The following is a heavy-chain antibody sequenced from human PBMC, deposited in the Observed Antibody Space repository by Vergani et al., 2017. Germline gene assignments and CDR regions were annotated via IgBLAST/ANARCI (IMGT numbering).Heavy chain of an antibody. D-gene: IGHD2-2*01. CDR2: IKSKTDGGTS. CDR3: TTQLPAAYAFDI. V-gene: IGHV3-15*01. CDR1: GFTFSNAW. Sequence: EVQLVESGGGLVKPGGSLRLSCAASGFTFSNAWMSWVRQAPGEGLEWVGRIKSKTDGGTSDYAAPVKGRFTISRDDAKITLYLHMNSLKTEDTAVYYCTTQLPAAYAFDIWGQGTMVTVSS. J-gene: IGHJ3*02.